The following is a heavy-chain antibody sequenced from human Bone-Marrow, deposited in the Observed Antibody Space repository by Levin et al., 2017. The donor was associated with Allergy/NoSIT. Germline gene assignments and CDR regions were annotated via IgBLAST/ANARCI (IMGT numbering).Heavy chain of an antibody. V-gene: IGHV1-18*01. D-gene: IGHD3-22*01. CDR1: GYTFTSYG. CDR2: ISAYNGNT. CDR3: ARADYYDSSGYYGWIDY. Sequence: PGESLKISCKASGYTFTSYGISWVRQAPGQGLEWMGWISAYNGNTNYAQKLQGRVTMTTDTSTSTAYMELRSLRSDDTAVYYCARADYYDSSGYYGWIDYWGQGTLVTVSS. J-gene: IGHJ4*02.